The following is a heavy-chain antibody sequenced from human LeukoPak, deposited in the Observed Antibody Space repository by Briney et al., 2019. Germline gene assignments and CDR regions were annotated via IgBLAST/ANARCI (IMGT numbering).Heavy chain of an antibody. V-gene: IGHV4-34*01. CDR3: ARLFWKGYFDY. CDR1: GGSFSGYY. J-gene: IGHJ4*02. D-gene: IGHD3-3*01. Sequence: SETLSLTCAVYGGSFSGYYWSWIRQPPGKGLEWIGEINHSGSTNYNPSLKSRVTISVDTSKNQFSLKLSSVTAADTAVYYCARLFWKGYFDYWGQGTLVTVSS. CDR2: INHSGST.